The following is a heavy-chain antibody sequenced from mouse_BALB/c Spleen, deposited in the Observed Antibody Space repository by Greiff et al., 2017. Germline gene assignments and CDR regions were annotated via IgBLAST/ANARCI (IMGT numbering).Heavy chain of an antibody. J-gene: IGHJ2*01. D-gene: IGHD2-3*01. CDR3: ARDYDGYYLDY. V-gene: IGHV5-17*02. CDR1: GFTFSSFG. CDR2: ISSGSSTI. Sequence: EVQLVESGGGLVQPGGSRKLSCAASGFTFSSFGMHWVRQAPEKGLEWVAYISSGSSTIYYADTVKGRFTISRDKPKNTLFLQMTSLRSEDTAMYYCARDYDGYYLDYWGQGTTLTVSS.